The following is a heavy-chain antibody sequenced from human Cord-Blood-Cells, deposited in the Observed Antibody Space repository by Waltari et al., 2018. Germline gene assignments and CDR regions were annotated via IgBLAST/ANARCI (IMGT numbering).Heavy chain of an antibody. CDR3: ARGPLLDGIAAAGHDALDI. Sequence: QVQLQQWGAGLLKPSETLSLTCAVYGGSFSGYYWSWIRPPPGKGLEWHGKINHSGSTDYNPSLKRRVTISVDTAKNQFSLKLSSVTAADTAVYYCARGPLLDGIAAAGHDALDIWGQWTMVTVSS. CDR1: GGSFSGYY. J-gene: IGHJ3*02. D-gene: IGHD6-13*01. CDR2: INHSGST. V-gene: IGHV4-34*01.